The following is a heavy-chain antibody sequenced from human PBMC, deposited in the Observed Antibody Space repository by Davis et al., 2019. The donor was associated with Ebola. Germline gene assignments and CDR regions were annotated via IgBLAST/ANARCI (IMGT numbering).Heavy chain of an antibody. Sequence: GGSLRLSCSASGFTFSSYGMHWVRQAPGKGLEWVAVISYDGSNKYYADSVKGRFTISRDNSKNTLYLQMNSLRAEDTAVYYCAKDFALQYPYYFDYWGQGTLVTVSS. V-gene: IGHV3-30*18. J-gene: IGHJ4*02. CDR1: GFTFSSYG. CDR2: ISYDGSNK. D-gene: IGHD4-11*01. CDR3: AKDFALQYPYYFDY.